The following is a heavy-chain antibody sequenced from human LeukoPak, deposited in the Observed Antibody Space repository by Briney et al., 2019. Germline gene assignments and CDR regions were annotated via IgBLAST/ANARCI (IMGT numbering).Heavy chain of an antibody. Sequence: SQTLSLTCTVSGGSVSSGNFYWTWIRQPAGNQLEWIGRIHTSGSTNHNPSLKSRVTISVDTSKNQFSLKLSSVTAADTAVYYCARGGCSSTSCPGAYYYYMDVWGKGTTVTVSS. CDR2: IHTSGST. J-gene: IGHJ6*03. V-gene: IGHV4-61*02. CDR1: GGSVSSGNFY. D-gene: IGHD2-2*01. CDR3: ARGGCSSTSCPGAYYYYMDV.